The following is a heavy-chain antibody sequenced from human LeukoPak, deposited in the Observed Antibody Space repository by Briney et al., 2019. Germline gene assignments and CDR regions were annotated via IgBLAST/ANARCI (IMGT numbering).Heavy chain of an antibody. Sequence: PGRSLRLSCAASGFTFSSYGMHWVRQAPGKGLEWVAGISYDGSNKYYADSVKGRFTISRDNSKNTLYLQMNSLRAEDTAVYYCAKDIMYSSHTWLDYWGQGTLVTVSS. J-gene: IGHJ4*02. CDR2: ISYDGSNK. CDR1: GFTFSSYG. D-gene: IGHD6-19*01. CDR3: AKDIMYSSHTWLDY. V-gene: IGHV3-30*18.